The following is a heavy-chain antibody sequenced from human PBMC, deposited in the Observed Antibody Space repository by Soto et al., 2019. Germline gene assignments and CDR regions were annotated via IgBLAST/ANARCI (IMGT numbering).Heavy chain of an antibody. CDR1: GFTFSSYA. V-gene: IGHV3-23*01. J-gene: IGHJ6*02. Sequence: PGGSLRLSCAASGFTFSSYAMSWVRQAPGKGLEWVSAISGSGGSTYYADSVKGRFTISRDNSKNTLYLQMNSLRAEDTAVYYCAKDPVGYGPLYYYYGMDVWGQGTTVTVSS. D-gene: IGHD5-18*01. CDR3: AKDPVGYGPLYYYYGMDV. CDR2: ISGSGGST.